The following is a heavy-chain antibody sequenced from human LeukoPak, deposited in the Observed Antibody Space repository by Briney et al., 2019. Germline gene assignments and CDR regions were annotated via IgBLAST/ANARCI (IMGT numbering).Heavy chain of an antibody. V-gene: IGHV3-74*01. D-gene: IGHD3-3*01. CDR2: INSDGSST. J-gene: IGHJ6*03. Sequence: GGSLRLSCAASGFTFSSYWMHWVRQAPGKGLVWVSRINSDGSSTSYADSVKGRFTISRDNAKNALYLQMNSLRAEDTAVYYCARLKQDFLEWPYMDVWGKGTTVTVSS. CDR3: ARLKQDFLEWPYMDV. CDR1: GFTFSSYW.